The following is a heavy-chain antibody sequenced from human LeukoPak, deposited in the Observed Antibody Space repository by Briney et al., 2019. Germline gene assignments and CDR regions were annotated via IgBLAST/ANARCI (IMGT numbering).Heavy chain of an antibody. J-gene: IGHJ4*02. CDR1: GFTFSNCA. CDR3: VKGLPGTYY. CDR2: VSDDGAKT. Sequence: GGSLRLSCAASGFTFSNCAMSWVRQPPGKGLEWVSAVSDDGAKTWYADSVKGRFTISRDNSKNTVSLQMTNLRADDTARYYCVKGLPGTYYWGQGTLVTVSS. D-gene: IGHD2-15*01. V-gene: IGHV3-23*01.